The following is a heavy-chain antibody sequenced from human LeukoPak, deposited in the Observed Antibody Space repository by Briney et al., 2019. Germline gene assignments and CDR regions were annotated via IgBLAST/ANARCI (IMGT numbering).Heavy chain of an antibody. CDR3: AKLLWFGESSRYGPFDY. CDR1: GFTFSNYA. V-gene: IGHV3-30*04. CDR2: ISYQGSNK. J-gene: IGHJ4*02. D-gene: IGHD3-10*01. Sequence: TGGSLRLSCAASGFTFSNYAMHWVRQAPGKGLEWVAVISYQGSNKYYADPVKGRFTISRDNAKNSLYLQMNSLRAEDTAVYYCAKLLWFGESSRYGPFDYWGQGTLVTVSS.